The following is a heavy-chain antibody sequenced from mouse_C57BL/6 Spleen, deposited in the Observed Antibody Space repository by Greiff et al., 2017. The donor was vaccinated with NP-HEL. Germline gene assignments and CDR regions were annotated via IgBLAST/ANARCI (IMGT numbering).Heavy chain of an antibody. V-gene: IGHV1-4*01. CDR2: INPSSGYT. D-gene: IGHD1-1*01. J-gene: IGHJ2*01. CDR3: AVNYDGSSYFDY. Sequence: QVQLQQSGAELARPGASVKMSCKASGYTFTSYTMHWVKQRPGQGLEWIGYINPSSGYTKYNQKFKDKATLTADKSSSTAYLQLRSLTSEDSAVYYCAVNYDGSSYFDYWGQGTTLTVSS. CDR1: GYTFTSYT.